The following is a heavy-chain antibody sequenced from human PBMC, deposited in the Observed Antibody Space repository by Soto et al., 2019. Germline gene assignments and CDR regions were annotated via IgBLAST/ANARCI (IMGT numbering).Heavy chain of an antibody. Sequence: GASVKVSCKASGYTFTSYGISWVRQAPGQGLEWMGWISAYNGNTNYAQKLQGRVTMTTDTSTSTAYMELRSLRSDETAVYYCTRDQDIVLIPAAILGLSVVFDIWAKGKMVTVSS. D-gene: IGHD2-2*01. V-gene: IGHV1-18*01. CDR1: GYTFTSYG. CDR2: ISAYNGNT. CDR3: TRDQDIVLIPAAILGLSVVFDI. J-gene: IGHJ3*02.